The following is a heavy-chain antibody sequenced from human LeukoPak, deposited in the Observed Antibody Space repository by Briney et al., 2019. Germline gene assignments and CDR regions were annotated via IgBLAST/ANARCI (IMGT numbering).Heavy chain of an antibody. Sequence: SETLSLTCTVSGGSISSYYRNWIRQPPGKGLAWIGYIYYSGSTNYNPSLKSRVTISVDTSKNQFSLKLSSVTAADTAVYYCAGRLWRRDGYNLSAFDIWGQGTMVTVSS. V-gene: IGHV4-59*01. D-gene: IGHD5-24*01. CDR1: GGSISSYY. CDR2: IYYSGST. J-gene: IGHJ3*02. CDR3: AGRLWRRDGYNLSAFDI.